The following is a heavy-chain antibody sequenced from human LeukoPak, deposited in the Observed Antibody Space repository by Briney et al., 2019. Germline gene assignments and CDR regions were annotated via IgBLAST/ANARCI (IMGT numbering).Heavy chain of an antibody. Sequence: GESLKISCKGSGYSFTSYWMGWVRQMPGKGLERMGIIYPGDSDTRYSPSFQGQVTISADKSISTAYLQWSSLKASDTAMYYCARCLRYSSGYYPFDAFDIWGQGTMVTVSS. CDR2: IYPGDSDT. CDR1: GYSFTSYW. D-gene: IGHD3-22*01. J-gene: IGHJ3*02. CDR3: ARCLRYSSGYYPFDAFDI. V-gene: IGHV5-51*01.